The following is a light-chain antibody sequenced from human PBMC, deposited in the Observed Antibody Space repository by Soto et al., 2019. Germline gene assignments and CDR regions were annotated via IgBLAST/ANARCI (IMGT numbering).Light chain of an antibody. CDR2: DAS. Sequence: EIVLTRSPATLSLSPGERATLSCRASQSVSSYLAWYQQKPGQAPRLLIYDASNRATGIPARFSGSGSGTDFTLTISSLEPEDFAVYYCQQRSHWPVTFGQGTKVEIK. CDR1: QSVSSY. CDR3: QQRSHWPVT. V-gene: IGKV3-11*01. J-gene: IGKJ1*01.